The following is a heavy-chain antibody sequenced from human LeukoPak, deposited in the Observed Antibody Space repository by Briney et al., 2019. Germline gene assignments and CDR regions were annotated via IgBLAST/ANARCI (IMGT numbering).Heavy chain of an antibody. V-gene: IGHV4-61*01. Sequence: SETLSLTCTVSGASVSSRSYYWVWIRQPPGKGLEWIGYIYYSGSTNYNPSLKSRVTISVDTSKNQFSLKVNSVTAADTAVYYCAKVVAGQPFDPWGQGTLVTVSS. CDR1: GASVSSRSYY. CDR3: AKVVAGQPFDP. CDR2: IYYSGST. D-gene: IGHD6-19*01. J-gene: IGHJ5*02.